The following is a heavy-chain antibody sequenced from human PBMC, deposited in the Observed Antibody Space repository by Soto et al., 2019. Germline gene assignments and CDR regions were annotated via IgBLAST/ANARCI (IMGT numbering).Heavy chain of an antibody. Sequence: PWGSLRLSCAASGFTFSDYAMAWVRQAPGKGLEWVSCINVNSDMTYNADSVRGRFTISRYNSRDTLYLHMRSLRAEYTAIYYCAKDRRRSSSWFGDLESWGQETLDTVSS. CDR3: AKDRRRSSSWFGDLES. V-gene: IGHV3-23*01. J-gene: IGHJ4*02. D-gene: IGHD6-13*01. CDR1: GFTFSDYA. CDR2: INVNSDMT.